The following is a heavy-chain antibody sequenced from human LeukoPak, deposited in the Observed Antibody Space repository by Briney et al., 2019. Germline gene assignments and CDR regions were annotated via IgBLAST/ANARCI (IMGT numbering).Heavy chain of an antibody. J-gene: IGHJ4*02. Sequence: PLETLSLTCTVSGGSISSSSYSWGWFRQPPGKGLEWIGNINYRGTTFFNPSLESRVTISVDTSKNQFSLKLSSVTAADTAVYYCARDGPIVTDNFDYWGQGTLVTVSS. V-gene: IGHV4-39*07. CDR3: ARDGPIVTDNFDY. CDR1: GGSISSSSYS. CDR2: INYRGTT. D-gene: IGHD2/OR15-2a*01.